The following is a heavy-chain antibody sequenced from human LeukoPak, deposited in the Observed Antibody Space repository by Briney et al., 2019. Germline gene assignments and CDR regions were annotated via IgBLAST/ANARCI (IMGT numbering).Heavy chain of an antibody. V-gene: IGHV5-51*01. J-gene: IGHJ4*02. CDR1: GSSFTSYW. CDR2: IYPGDSDT. Sequence: GAALKISCEGSGSSFTSYWIGWVRQLPGKGLEWMGIIYPGDSDTRYSPSFQGQVTISADKSISTAYLQWSSLKASDTAMYYCARRGRGSINFCFDSWGQGALVTVSS. CDR3: ARRGRGSINFCFDS. D-gene: IGHD1-26*01.